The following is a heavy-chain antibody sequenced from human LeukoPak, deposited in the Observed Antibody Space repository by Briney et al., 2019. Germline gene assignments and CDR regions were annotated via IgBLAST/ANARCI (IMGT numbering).Heavy chain of an antibody. CDR3: VRDSGYSDGLPY. CDR1: GFSFSDSF. Sequence: KPGGSLRLSCEASGFSFSDSFMTWIRQAPGEGLQFVASIGSAGTTIYYGDSAKGRFTISRDNAKNPLYLQFNSLRAEDTAIYYCVRDSGYSDGLPYWGQGTLVTVSS. V-gene: IGHV3-11*01. J-gene: IGHJ4*02. CDR2: IGSAGTTI. D-gene: IGHD5-24*01.